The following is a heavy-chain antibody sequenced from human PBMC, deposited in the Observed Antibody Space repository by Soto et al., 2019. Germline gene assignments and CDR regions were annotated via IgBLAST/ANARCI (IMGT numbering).Heavy chain of an antibody. CDR1: GYTFTSYY. V-gene: IGHV1-46*03. CDR2: INPSGGST. CDR3: ARDGSAYSYGRTRYYYYYYMDV. D-gene: IGHD5-18*01. Sequence: ASVKVSCKASGYTFTSYYMHWVRQAPGQGLEWMGIINPSGGSTSYAQKFQGRVTMTRDTSTSTVYMELSSLRSEDTAVYYCARDGSAYSYGRTRYYYYYYMDVWGKGTTVTVSS. J-gene: IGHJ6*03.